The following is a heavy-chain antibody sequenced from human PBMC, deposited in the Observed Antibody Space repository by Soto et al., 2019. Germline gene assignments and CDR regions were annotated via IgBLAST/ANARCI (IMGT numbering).Heavy chain of an antibody. V-gene: IGHV5-51*01. CDR1: GYSFTSYW. CDR3: ALYRDSSEDYYYGMDV. D-gene: IGHD3-22*01. Sequence: GESLKISCKGSGYSFTSYWIGWVRQMPGKGLEWMGIIYPGDSDTRYSTSFQGQVTISADKSISTAYLQWSSLKASDTAMYYCALYRDSSEDYYYGMDVWGQGTTVTVSS. J-gene: IGHJ6*02. CDR2: IYPGDSDT.